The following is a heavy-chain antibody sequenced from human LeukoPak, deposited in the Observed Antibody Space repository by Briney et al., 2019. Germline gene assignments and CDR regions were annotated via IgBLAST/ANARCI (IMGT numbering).Heavy chain of an antibody. Sequence: PSETLSLTCAVYGGSFSGYYWSWIRQPPGKGLEWIGEINHSGSTNYNPSLKSRVTISVDTSKNQFSLKLSSVTAADTAVYYCASRYSSAAGTRYYGMDVWGQGTTATVSS. CDR1: GGSFSGYY. D-gene: IGHD6-13*01. CDR2: INHSGST. J-gene: IGHJ6*02. V-gene: IGHV4-34*01. CDR3: ASRYSSAAGTRYYGMDV.